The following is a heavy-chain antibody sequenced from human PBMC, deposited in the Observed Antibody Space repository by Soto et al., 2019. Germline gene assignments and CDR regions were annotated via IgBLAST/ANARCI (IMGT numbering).Heavy chain of an antibody. D-gene: IGHD3-3*01. J-gene: IGHJ4*02. CDR3: ATSTYDDFWSGSF. CDR1: GGSISSGDYS. CDR2: VFRSGST. V-gene: IGHV4-30-2*01. Sequence: LSHTCTVSGGSISSGDYSWSWIRQPPGKGLEWIGYVFRSGSTYYSPSLKSRVTISVDGSKNQFSLKLTSVTAADTAVYFCATSTYDDFWSGSFWGQGTLVTVSS.